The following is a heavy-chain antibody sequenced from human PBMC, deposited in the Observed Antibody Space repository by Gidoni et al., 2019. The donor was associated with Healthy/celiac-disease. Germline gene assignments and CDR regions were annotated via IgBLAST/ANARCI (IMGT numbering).Heavy chain of an antibody. CDR2: IYHSGST. D-gene: IGHD3-9*01. V-gene: IGHV4-38-2*02. CDR3: ARDVGRYFDWLFGDFDY. CDR1: GFSISSGYY. J-gene: IGHJ4*02. Sequence: QVQLQESGPGLVKPSETLSLTCTVSGFSISSGYYWGWIRQPPGKGLEWIGSIYHSGSTYYNPSLKSRVTISVDTSKNQFSLKLSSVTAADTAVYYCARDVGRYFDWLFGDFDYWGQGTLVTVSS.